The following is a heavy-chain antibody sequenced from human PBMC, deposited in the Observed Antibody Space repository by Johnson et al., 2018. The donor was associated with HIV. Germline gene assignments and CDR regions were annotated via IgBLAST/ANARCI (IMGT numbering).Heavy chain of an antibody. V-gene: IGHV3-13*01. CDR3: SRGCYDVVAFVI. J-gene: IGHJ3*02. D-gene: IGHD5-12*01. Sequence: QLVESGGDLVQPGGSLRLSCAASGFSFSNFDMHWVRQDIGLRLEWVSGIDTAGNTYYAGSVKGRLTISRENAKNSLYLQVKSLTAGVSALYYCSRGCYDVVAFVIWGRGTMVTVSS. CDR2: IDTAGNT. CDR1: GFSFSNFD.